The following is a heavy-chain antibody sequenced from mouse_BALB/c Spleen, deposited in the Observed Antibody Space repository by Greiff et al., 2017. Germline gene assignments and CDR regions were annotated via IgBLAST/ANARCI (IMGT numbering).Heavy chain of an antibody. V-gene: IGHV1-15*01. Sequence: VKLQQSGAELVRPGASVTLSCKASGYTFTDYEMHWVKQTPVHGLEWIGAIDPETGGTAYNQKFKGKATLTADKSSSTAYMELRSLTSEDSAVYYCTRKNYGNWFAYWGQGTLVTVSA. D-gene: IGHD2-1*01. CDR3: TRKNYGNWFAY. CDR1: GYTFTDYE. J-gene: IGHJ3*01. CDR2: IDPETGGT.